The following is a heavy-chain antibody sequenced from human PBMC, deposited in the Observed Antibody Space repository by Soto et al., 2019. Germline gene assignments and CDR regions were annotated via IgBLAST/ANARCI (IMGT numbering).Heavy chain of an antibody. Sequence: SGPTLVNPTQTLTLTCTFSGFSLSTSGMCVSWIRQPPGKALEWLARIDWDDDKYYSTSLKTRLTISKDTSKNQVVLTMTNMDPVDTSTYYFARMIMNYDSSGYPDYWGQGTLVTVSS. CDR1: GFSLSTSGMC. V-gene: IGHV2-70*11. CDR3: ARMIMNYDSSGYPDY. D-gene: IGHD3-22*01. J-gene: IGHJ4*02. CDR2: IDWDDDK.